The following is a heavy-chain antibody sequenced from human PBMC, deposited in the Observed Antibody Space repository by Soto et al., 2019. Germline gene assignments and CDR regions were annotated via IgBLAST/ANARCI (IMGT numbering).Heavy chain of an antibody. D-gene: IGHD3-10*01. CDR2: IIPIFGTA. V-gene: IGHV1-69*01. Sequence: QVQLVQSGAEVKKPGSSVKVSCKASGGTFSSYAISWVRQAPGQGLEWMGGIIPIFGTANYAQTFQGRVTITADESTSTAYMELSSLISEDTDVYYCARGPLWPRSFGMDVWGQGPTVTVSS. CDR1: GGTFSSYA. CDR3: ARGPLWPRSFGMDV. J-gene: IGHJ6*02.